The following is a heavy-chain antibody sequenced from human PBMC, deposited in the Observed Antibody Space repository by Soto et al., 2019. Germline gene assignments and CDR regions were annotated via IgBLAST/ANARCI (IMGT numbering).Heavy chain of an antibody. D-gene: IGHD2-21*02. V-gene: IGHV3-30*18. J-gene: IGHJ3*02. Sequence: LRLSCAASGFTFSSYGMHWVRQAPGKGLEWVAVISYDGSNKYYADSVKGRFTISRDDSKNTLYLQMNSLRAEDTAVYYCAKLHLCGGDCYSTDAFDIWGQGTMVTVSS. CDR1: GFTFSSYG. CDR2: ISYDGSNK. CDR3: AKLHLCGGDCYSTDAFDI.